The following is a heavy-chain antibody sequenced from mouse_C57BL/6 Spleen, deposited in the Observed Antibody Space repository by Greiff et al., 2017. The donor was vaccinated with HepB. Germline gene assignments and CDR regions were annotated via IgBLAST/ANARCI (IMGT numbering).Heavy chain of an antibody. CDR1: GYTFTDYN. CDR3: ARGVYYYGSAYPWYFDV. D-gene: IGHD1-1*01. J-gene: IGHJ1*03. CDR2: INPNNGGT. V-gene: IGHV1-18*01. Sequence: EVQLQQSGPELVKPGASVKIPCKASGYTFTDYNMDWVKQSHGKSLEWIGDINPNNGGTIYNQKFKGKATLTVDKSYSTAYMELRSLTSEDTAVYSCARGVYYYGSAYPWYFDVWGTGTTVTVSS.